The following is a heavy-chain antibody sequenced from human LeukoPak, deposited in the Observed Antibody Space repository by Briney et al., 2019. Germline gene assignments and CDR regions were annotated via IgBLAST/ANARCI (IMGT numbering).Heavy chain of an antibody. J-gene: IGHJ4*02. D-gene: IGHD6-13*01. CDR2: IYYSGST. V-gene: IGHV4-39*01. Sequence: SETLSLTCTVYGGSISSSSYYWGWLRQPPGKGLEWIGRIYYSGSTYYNPSLKSRVTISVDTSKNQFSLKLSSVTAADTAVYYCARLCVAAAYHDYWGQGTLVTVSS. CDR3: ARLCVAAAYHDY. CDR1: GGSISSSSYY.